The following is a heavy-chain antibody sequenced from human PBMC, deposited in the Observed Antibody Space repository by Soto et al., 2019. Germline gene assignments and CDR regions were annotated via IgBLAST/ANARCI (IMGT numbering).Heavy chain of an antibody. CDR1: GYIFTNFY. CDR3: TRGLASGDY. Sequence: QVQLVQPGAEVKKPGASVKFSCKASGYIFTNFYIHWVRQAPGQGLEWIGIINPNGGSTNYAQNFQGRVTMTRDTSTSTVYMDLSSLRSEDTAEYYCTRGLASGDYWGQGTLITVSS. J-gene: IGHJ4*02. V-gene: IGHV1-46*03. CDR2: INPNGGST. D-gene: IGHD6-6*01.